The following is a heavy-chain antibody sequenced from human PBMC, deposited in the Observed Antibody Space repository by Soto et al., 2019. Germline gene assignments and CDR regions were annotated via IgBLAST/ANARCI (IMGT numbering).Heavy chain of an antibody. CDR3: AIHETYSRSWYYYYYGMDV. J-gene: IGHJ6*02. CDR2: INHSGST. Sequence: SETLSLTCAVYGGSFSGYYWTWIRQPPGTGLEWIGEINHSGSTNYNPSLKSRVTISVDTSKNQFSLKLSSVTAADTAVYYCAIHETYSRSWYYYYYGMDVWGQGTTVT. V-gene: IGHV4-34*01. D-gene: IGHD6-13*01. CDR1: GGSFSGYY.